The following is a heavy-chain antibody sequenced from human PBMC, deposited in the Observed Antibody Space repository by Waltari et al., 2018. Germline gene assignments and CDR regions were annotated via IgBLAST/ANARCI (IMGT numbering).Heavy chain of an antibody. CDR3: AKDWGSSIAARWDAFDI. CDR1: GFTFSSYA. V-gene: IGHV3-23*01. Sequence: EVQLLESGGGLVQPGGSLRLSCAASGFTFSSYAMSWVRQAPGRGLEWVSAISGSGGSTYYADSGKGRFTISRDNSKNTLYLQMNSLRAEDTAVYYCAKDWGSSIAARWDAFDIWGQGTMVTVSS. J-gene: IGHJ3*02. CDR2: ISGSGGST. D-gene: IGHD6-6*01.